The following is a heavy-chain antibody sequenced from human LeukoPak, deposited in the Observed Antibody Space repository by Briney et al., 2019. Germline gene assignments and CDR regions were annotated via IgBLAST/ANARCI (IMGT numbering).Heavy chain of an antibody. CDR2: ISSSGSTI. CDR1: GFTFSDYY. D-gene: IGHD5-24*01. V-gene: IGHV3-11*01. Sequence: GGSLRLSCAASGFTFSDYYMSWVRQAPGKGLEWVSYISSSGSTIYYADSVKGRFTISRDNAKNSLYLQMNSLRAEDTAVYYCARDGVQGYKSRFFDYWGQGTLVTVSS. J-gene: IGHJ4*02. CDR3: ARDGVQGYKSRFFDY.